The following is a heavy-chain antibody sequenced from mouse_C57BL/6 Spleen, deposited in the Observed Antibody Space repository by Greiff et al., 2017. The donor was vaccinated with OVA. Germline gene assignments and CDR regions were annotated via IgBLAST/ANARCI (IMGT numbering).Heavy chain of an antibody. J-gene: IGHJ2*01. V-gene: IGHV1-15*01. CDR1: GYTFTDYE. CDR2: IDPETGGT. CDR3: TRTLYFNYFDY. Sequence: VKLQESGAELVRPGASVTLSCKASGYTFTDYEMHWVKQTPVHGLEWIGAIDPETGGTAYNQKFKGKAILTADKSSITAYMELLCLTAEDSSVYYWTRTLYFNYFDYWGQGTTLTVSS. D-gene: IGHD2-1*01.